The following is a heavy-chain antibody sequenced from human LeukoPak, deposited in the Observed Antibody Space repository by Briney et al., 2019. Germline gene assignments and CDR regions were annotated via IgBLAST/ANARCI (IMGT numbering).Heavy chain of an antibody. V-gene: IGHV4-39*01. CDR3: ARHDGLRYSRYYYYYMDV. J-gene: IGHJ6*03. Sequence: SETLSLTCTVSGGSISGSSYYWGWIRQPPGKGLEWIGSIYYSGSTYYNPSLKSRVTISVDTSKNQFSLKLSSVTAADTAVYYCARHDGLRYSRYYYYYMDVWGKGTTVTVSS. CDR2: IYYSGST. CDR1: GGSISGSSYY. D-gene: IGHD3-9*01.